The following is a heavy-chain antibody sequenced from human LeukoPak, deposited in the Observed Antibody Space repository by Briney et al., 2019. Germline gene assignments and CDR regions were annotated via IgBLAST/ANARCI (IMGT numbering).Heavy chain of an antibody. V-gene: IGHV3-20*01. CDR3: ARDTRGDYGGPGAFDI. CDR1: GFTFDDYG. CDR2: INWNGGST. J-gene: IGHJ3*02. D-gene: IGHD4-23*01. Sequence: PGGSLRLSCAASGFTFDDYGMSWVRQAPGKGLERVSGINWNGGSTGYADSVKGRFTISRDNAKNSLYLQMNSLRAEDTALYHCARDTRGDYGGPGAFDIWGQGTMVTVSS.